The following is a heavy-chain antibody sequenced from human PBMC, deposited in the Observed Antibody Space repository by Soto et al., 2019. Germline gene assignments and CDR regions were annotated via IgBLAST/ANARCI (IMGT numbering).Heavy chain of an antibody. J-gene: IGHJ5*02. CDR3: AKDYEEVVVAAGFDP. V-gene: IGHV3-23*01. CDR2: ISGSGGST. Sequence: SLRLSCSASGFTFRSYAMSWVRQAPGKGLEWVSGISGSGGSTYYADAVQGRFTISRDNSKNILYLQMNSLRAEDTAVYYCAKDYEEVVVAAGFDPWGQGTLVTVSS. D-gene: IGHD2-15*01. CDR1: GFTFRSYA.